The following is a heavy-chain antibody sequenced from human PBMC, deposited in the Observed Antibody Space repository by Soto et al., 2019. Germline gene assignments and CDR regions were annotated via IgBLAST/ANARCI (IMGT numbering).Heavy chain of an antibody. CDR1: GGSISSGGYY. V-gene: IGHV4-31*03. D-gene: IGHD3-10*01. CDR2: IYYSGST. J-gene: IGHJ6*02. Sequence: PSETRSLTCTVSGGSISSGGYYWSWIRQHPGKGLEWIGYIYYSGSTYYNPSLKSRVTISVDTSKNQFSLKLSSVTAADTAVYYCAREPNVLSGVRALGGMDVWGQGTTVTVSS. CDR3: AREPNVLSGVRALGGMDV.